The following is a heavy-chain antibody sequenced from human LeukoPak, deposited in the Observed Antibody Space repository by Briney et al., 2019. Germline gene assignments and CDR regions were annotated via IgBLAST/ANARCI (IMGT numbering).Heavy chain of an antibody. Sequence: GGSLRLSCAASGFTFSSYAMSWVRQAPGKGLEWVSAISGSGGSTYYADSVKGRFTISRDNSKNTLYLQMNSLRAEDTAVYYCAKGKFNYYYYYMDVWGKGTTVTVSS. CDR1: GFTFSSYA. J-gene: IGHJ6*03. CDR2: ISGSGGST. CDR3: AKGKFNYYYYYMDV. V-gene: IGHV3-23*01.